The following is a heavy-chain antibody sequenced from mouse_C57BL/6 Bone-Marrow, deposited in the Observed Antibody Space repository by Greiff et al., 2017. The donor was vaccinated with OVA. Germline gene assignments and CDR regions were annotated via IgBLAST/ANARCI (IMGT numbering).Heavy chain of an antibody. CDR1: GYTFTSYW. V-gene: IGHV1-61*01. CDR2: IYPSDSET. Sequence: QVQLQQPGAELVRPGSSVKLSCKASGYTFTSYWMDWVQQRPGQGLEWIGNIYPSDSETHYNQKFKDKATLTVDQSSSTAYMQLSSLTSKDSAVYYCARNYYGGSYDWYFGGWGTGTTVTVSS. J-gene: IGHJ1*03. CDR3: ARNYYGGSYDWYFGG. D-gene: IGHD1-1*01.